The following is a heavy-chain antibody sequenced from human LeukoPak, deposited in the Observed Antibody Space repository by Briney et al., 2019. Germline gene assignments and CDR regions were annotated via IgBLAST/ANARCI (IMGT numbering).Heavy chain of an antibody. CDR1: GGSISSGSYY. D-gene: IGHD2-2*01. Sequence: SQTLSLTCTVSGGSISSGSYYWSWIRQPAGKGLEWIGRIYTSGSTNYNPSLKSRVTISVDTSKNQFSLKLSSVTAADTAVYYCARGKVVPAVYFDLWGQGTLVTVSS. J-gene: IGHJ5*02. CDR3: ARGKVVPAVYFDL. V-gene: IGHV4-61*02. CDR2: IYTSGST.